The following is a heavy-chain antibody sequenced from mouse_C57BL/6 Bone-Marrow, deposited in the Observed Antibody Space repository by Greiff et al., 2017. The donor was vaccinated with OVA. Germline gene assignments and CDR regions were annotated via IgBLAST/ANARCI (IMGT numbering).Heavy chain of an antibody. CDR2: INPNYGTT. D-gene: IGHD1-1*01. CDR3: ASSSGSSYWYFDV. V-gene: IGHV1-39*01. CDR1: GYSFTDYN. Sequence: VQLQQSGPELVKPGASVKISCKASGYSFTDYNMNWVKQSNGKSLEWIGVINPNYGTTSYNQKFKGKATLTVDQSSSTAYMQLNSLTSEDSAVYYGASSSGSSYWYFDVWGTGTTVTVSS. J-gene: IGHJ1*03.